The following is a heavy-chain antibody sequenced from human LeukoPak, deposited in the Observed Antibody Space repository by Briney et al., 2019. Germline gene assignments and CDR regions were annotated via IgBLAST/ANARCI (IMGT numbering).Heavy chain of an antibody. Sequence: ASVKVSCKASGYTFTSYGISWVRQAPGHGLEWMGWISAYNGNTNYAQKLQGRVTMTTDTSTSTAYMELRSLRSDDTAVYYCARDLPPDYYGSGSYPYYYGMDVWGQGTTVTVSS. CDR2: ISAYNGNT. D-gene: IGHD3-10*01. V-gene: IGHV1-18*01. J-gene: IGHJ6*02. CDR3: ARDLPPDYYGSGSYPYYYGMDV. CDR1: GYTFTSYG.